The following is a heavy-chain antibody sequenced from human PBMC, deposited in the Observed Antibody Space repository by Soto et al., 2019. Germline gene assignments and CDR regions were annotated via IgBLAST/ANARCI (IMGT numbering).Heavy chain of an antibody. J-gene: IGHJ4*02. CDR3: ARGIAAAGPKLDY. CDR2: ISSATTTI. V-gene: IGHV3-48*01. Sequence: PGGSLRLSCAASGFTFSSYSMNWVRQAPGKGLEWVSYISSATTTIYYADSVKGRFTISRDNAKNSLYLQMNSPRADDTAVYYCARGIAAAGPKLDYWGQGTLVTVSS. CDR1: GFTFSSYS. D-gene: IGHD6-13*01.